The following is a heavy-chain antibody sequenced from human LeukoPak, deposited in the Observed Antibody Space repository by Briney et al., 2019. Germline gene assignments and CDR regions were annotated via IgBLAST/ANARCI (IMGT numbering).Heavy chain of an antibody. CDR1: GFTFINYA. CDR3: AKGSSGYIYGDY. Sequence: PGGSLRLSCAASGFTFINYAVSWVRQAPGMGLEWVSRISGGSDGTYYADSVKGRFTISRDNSKNTLYLQMNSLRAEDTAIYYCAKGSSGYIYGDYWGQGTLVTVSS. CDR2: ISGGSDGT. V-gene: IGHV3-23*01. D-gene: IGHD5-18*01. J-gene: IGHJ4*02.